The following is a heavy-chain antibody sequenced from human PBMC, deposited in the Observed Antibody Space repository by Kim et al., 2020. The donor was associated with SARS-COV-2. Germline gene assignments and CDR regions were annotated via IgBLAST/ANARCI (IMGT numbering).Heavy chain of an antibody. CDR1: GFTFSRNW. CDR3: VRDLCGKQDI. D-gene: IGHD6-13*01. V-gene: IGHV3-74*01. Sequence: GGSLRLSCAASGFTFSRNWMHWVRQAPGKGLVWVSRTNEDGSITNHADSVKGRFTISRDNAKNTLYLQMNNLRAEDTAVYYCVRDLCGKQDIWGQGTMVTVPS. J-gene: IGHJ3*02. CDR2: TNEDGSIT.